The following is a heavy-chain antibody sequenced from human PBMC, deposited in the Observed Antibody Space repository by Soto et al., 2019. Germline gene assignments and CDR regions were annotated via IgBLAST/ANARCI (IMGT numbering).Heavy chain of an antibody. CDR1: GFTFSDYY. V-gene: IGHV3-15*01. Sequence: GGSLRLSCAASGFTFSDYYMSWIRQAPGKGLEWVGRIRSKTEGGATDYAAPVKDRFIVSRDDSKNTLYLQMNSLKIEDTAVYYCAAGTGRTDFDYWGQGTLVTVS. CDR3: AAGTGRTDFDY. D-gene: IGHD2-2*01. CDR2: IRSKTEGGAT. J-gene: IGHJ4*02.